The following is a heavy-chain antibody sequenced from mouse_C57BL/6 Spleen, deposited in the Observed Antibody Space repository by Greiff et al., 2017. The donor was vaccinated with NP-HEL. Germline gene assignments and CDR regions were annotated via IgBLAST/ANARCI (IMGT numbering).Heavy chain of an antibody. V-gene: IGHV1-80*01. D-gene: IGHD2-4*01. Sequence: QVQLQQSGAELVKPGASVKISCKASGYAFSSYWMTWVKQRPGKGLEWIGQIYPGDGDTNYNGKFRGKATLTADKSSSTAYMQLSSLTSEDSAVYFCARWGDYDGNWGQGTLVTVSA. CDR3: ARWGDYDGN. CDR1: GYAFSSYW. CDR2: IYPGDGDT. J-gene: IGHJ3*01.